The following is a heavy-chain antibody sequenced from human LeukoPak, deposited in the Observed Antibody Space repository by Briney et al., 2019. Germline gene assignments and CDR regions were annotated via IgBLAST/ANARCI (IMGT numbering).Heavy chain of an antibody. CDR1: GYSFTSYW. V-gene: IGHV5-51*01. D-gene: IGHD1-26*01. CDR3: ARSEWEVLAYDY. Sequence: GESLKIPCQGSGYSFTSYWIGWVPQMPGKGLEWIEIIYPGDSDTRYSPSFQGQVTISANKSISTAYLQWSSLKASDTAMYYCARSEWEVLAYDYWGQGTLVTVSS. J-gene: IGHJ4*02. CDR2: IYPGDSDT.